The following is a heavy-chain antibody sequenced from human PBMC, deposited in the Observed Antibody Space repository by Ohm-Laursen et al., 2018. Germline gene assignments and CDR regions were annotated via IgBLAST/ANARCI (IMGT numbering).Heavy chain of an antibody. J-gene: IGHJ4*02. CDR3: AKVIAVAGKFPFDY. CDR1: GFTFSSYA. V-gene: IGHV3-23*01. Sequence: GSLRLSCTASGFTFSSYAMSWVRQAPGKGLEWVSAISGSGGSTYYADSVKGRFTISRDNSKNTLYLQMNSLRAEDTAVYYCAKVIAVAGKFPFDYWGQGTLVTVSS. CDR2: ISGSGGST. D-gene: IGHD6-19*01.